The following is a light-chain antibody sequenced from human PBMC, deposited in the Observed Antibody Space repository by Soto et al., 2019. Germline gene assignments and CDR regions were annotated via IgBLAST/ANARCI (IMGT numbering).Light chain of an antibody. V-gene: IGKV3-11*01. CDR3: QERSNWPTWT. Sequence: EIVLTQSPATPSLSPGEGATLSCRASQSVSSHLAWYQQKRGQAPRLLIYDASNRATGIPARFSGSGSGTDFTLTISSLEPEDFAVYYCQERSNWPTWTFGPGTRVEIK. CDR1: QSVSSH. J-gene: IGKJ1*01. CDR2: DAS.